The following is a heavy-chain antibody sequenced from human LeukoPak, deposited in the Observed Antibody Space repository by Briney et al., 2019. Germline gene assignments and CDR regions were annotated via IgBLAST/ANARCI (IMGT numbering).Heavy chain of an antibody. CDR3: ARVGWSGGSDHGAFDI. D-gene: IGHD2-15*01. CDR2: INRSGST. J-gene: IGHJ3*02. CDR1: AGFISTYY. Sequence: SETLSLTCTVSAGFISTYYWSWIRQPAGKGLEWIGRINRSGSTNYNPSLNSRVTMSVETSRNQLSLNLKSVTAADKAVYYCARVGWSGGSDHGAFDIWGQGTMVSVSS. V-gene: IGHV4-4*07.